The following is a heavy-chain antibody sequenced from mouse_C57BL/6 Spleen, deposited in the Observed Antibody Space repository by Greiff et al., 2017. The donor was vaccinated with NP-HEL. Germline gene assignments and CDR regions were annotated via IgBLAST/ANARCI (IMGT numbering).Heavy chain of an antibody. J-gene: IGHJ4*01. V-gene: IGHV1-26*01. Sequence: VQLQQSRPELVPPFSSFNISFKASGYTFTDYYMNWVKQSHGKSLEWIGDINPNNGGTSYNQKFKGKATLTVDKSSSTAYMELRSLTSEDSAVYYCARSTTVVATGAMDYWGQGTSVTVSS. CDR2: INPNNGGT. CDR1: GYTFTDYY. D-gene: IGHD1-1*01. CDR3: ARSTTVVATGAMDY.